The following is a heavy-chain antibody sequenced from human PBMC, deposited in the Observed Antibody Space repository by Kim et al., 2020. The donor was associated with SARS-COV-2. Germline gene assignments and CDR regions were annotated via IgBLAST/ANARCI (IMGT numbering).Heavy chain of an antibody. Sequence: SETLSLTCTVSGGSISSYYWSWIRQPPGKGLEWIGYIYYTGSTNYNPSLKSRVTISVDTSKNQFSLKLSSVTAADTAVYYCARGYSYGYYYYYYYMGIWGKGTTVTVSS. V-gene: IGHV4-59*01. CDR3: ARGYSYGYYYYYYYMGI. J-gene: IGHJ6*03. CDR1: GGSISSYY. D-gene: IGHD5-18*01. CDR2: IYYTGST.